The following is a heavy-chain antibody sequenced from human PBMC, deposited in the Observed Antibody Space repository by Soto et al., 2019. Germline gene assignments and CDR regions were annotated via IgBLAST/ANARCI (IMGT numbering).Heavy chain of an antibody. J-gene: IGHJ6*02. CDR2: ISAYNGNT. V-gene: IGHV1-18*01. CDR3: ARCITMVRGVMSGWDYYYGMDV. D-gene: IGHD3-10*01. CDR1: GYTFTSYG. Sequence: QVQLVQSGAEVKKPGASVKVSCKASGYTFTSYGISWVRQAPGQGLEWMGWISAYNGNTNYAQKLQGRVTMTTDTSTSTAYMELRSLRSDDTAVYYCARCITMVRGVMSGWDYYYGMDVWGQGTTVTVSS.